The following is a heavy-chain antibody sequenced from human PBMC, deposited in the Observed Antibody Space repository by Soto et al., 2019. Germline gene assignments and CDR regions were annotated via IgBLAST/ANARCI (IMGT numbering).Heavy chain of an antibody. CDR3: AKGGRQWLVTSDFNY. V-gene: IGHV3-30*18. Sequence: SLRLACPASGVSFCDYAMHRVRQAPGKGLEWVAVVSHDGRNTHYADSVKGRFTISRDSFKNTVSLEMTSLRAEDTAVYYCAKGGRQWLVTSDFNYWGQGALVTVSS. J-gene: IGHJ4*02. CDR1: GVSFCDYA. CDR2: VSHDGRNT. D-gene: IGHD6-19*01.